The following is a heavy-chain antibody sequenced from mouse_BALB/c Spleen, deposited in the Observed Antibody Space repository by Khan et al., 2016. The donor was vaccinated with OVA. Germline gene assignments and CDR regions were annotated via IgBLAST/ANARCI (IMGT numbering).Heavy chain of an antibody. D-gene: IGHD2-3*01. V-gene: IGHV14-3*02. CDR1: GFNIKDTY. J-gene: IGHJ1*01. CDR2: IAPANGNT. Sequence: VQLKESGAELVKPGASVKLSCTASGFNIKDTYIHWVKQRPEQGLEWIGRIAPANGNTKYDPRFQGKATITADTSSNTSYLQLSSLTSEDTAVYYWAHPAYDPRYFEDWGAGTTVTVSS. CDR3: AHPAYDPRYFED.